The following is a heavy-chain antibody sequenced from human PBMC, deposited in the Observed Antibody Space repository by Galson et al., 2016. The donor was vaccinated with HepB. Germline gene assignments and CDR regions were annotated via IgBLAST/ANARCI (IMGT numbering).Heavy chain of an antibody. V-gene: IGHV3-15*01. CDR2: IKTRRFGGTT. D-gene: IGHD3-16*02. CDR3: ATDIDIRAAGTLFDY. Sequence: SLRLSCAASGFTFSDAWMSWVRQAPGKGLEWVGRIKTRRFGGTTEYSSPVRGRFTISRDDSTNTLLLQMNSLKTEDTAIYYCATDIDIRAAGTLFDYWGQGTLVTVSS. CDR1: GFTFSDAW. J-gene: IGHJ4*02.